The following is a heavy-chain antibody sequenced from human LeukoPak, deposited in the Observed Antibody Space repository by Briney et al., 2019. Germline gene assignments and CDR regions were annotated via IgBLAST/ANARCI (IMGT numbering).Heavy chain of an antibody. CDR3: ARNGYNWAYDY. V-gene: IGHV3-11*01. J-gene: IGHJ4*02. Sequence: GGSLRLSCAASGFTFSDYYMSWIRQAPGKGLELVSYISSSSTSIYYADFVKGRFTISRDNAKNSLYLQMSSLRAEDTAVYYCARNGYNWAYDYWGQGTLVTVSS. CDR2: ISSSSTSI. D-gene: IGHD5-24*01. CDR1: GFTFSDYY.